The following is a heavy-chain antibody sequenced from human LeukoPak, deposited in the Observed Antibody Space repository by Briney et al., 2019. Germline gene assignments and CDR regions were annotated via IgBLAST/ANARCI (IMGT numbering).Heavy chain of an antibody. J-gene: IGHJ4*02. Sequence: SETLSLTCTVSGGSISSGGYYWSWIRQHPGKGLEWIGYIYYSGSTYYNPSLRSRVTISIDTSKNQFSLKLTSVTAADTAVYYCARGSNWNYGLPFDYWGQGTLVTVSS. CDR1: GGSISSGGYY. V-gene: IGHV4-31*03. CDR3: ARGSNWNYGLPFDY. D-gene: IGHD1-7*01. CDR2: IYYSGST.